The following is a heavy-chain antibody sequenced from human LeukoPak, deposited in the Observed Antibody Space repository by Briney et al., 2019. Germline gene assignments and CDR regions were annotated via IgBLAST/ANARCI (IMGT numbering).Heavy chain of an antibody. J-gene: IGHJ4*02. D-gene: IGHD3-22*01. CDR1: GFTFSDYY. V-gene: IGHV3-11*04. CDR3: TKNLGQWLDY. CDR2: ISKNGKTI. Sequence: GGSLRLSCAASGFTFSDYYMSWIRQAPGKGLEWLSYISKNGKTIYYADSVKGRFTISKDNSKNTLNLQMNSLRAEDTAVYYCTKNLGQWLDYWGQGTLVTVSS.